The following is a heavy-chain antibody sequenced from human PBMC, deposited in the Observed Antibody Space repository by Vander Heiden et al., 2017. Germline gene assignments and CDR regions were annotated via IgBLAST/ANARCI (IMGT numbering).Heavy chain of an antibody. Sequence: VQLQQWGAGLLTPSETLSLTCAVYGGSFSGYDWSWSRQPQGKGLEWIGESNHSGSNNYNPSLKSRVTISVDTSKNQFSLKLSSVTAADTAVYYCARRSRVKGAMVNYWGQGTLVTVSS. CDR1: GGSFSGYD. CDR3: ARRSRVKGAMVNY. J-gene: IGHJ4*02. D-gene: IGHD5-18*01. V-gene: IGHV4-34*01. CDR2: SNHSGSN.